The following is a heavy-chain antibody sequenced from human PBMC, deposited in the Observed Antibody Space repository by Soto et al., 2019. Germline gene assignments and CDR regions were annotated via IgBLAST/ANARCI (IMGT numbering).Heavy chain of an antibody. CDR2: ISGSGGTT. V-gene: IGHV3-23*01. CDR3: AKSDCSGGGCYSGFDY. CDR1: GFTFSSYA. J-gene: IGHJ4*02. Sequence: GGSLRLSCAASGFTFSSYAMSWVRQAPGKGLDWVSAISGSGGTTYYADSVKGRFTISRDNSKNTLYLQMNSLRADDTAVYYCAKSDCSGGGCYSGFDYWGQGTLVTVSS. D-gene: IGHD2-15*01.